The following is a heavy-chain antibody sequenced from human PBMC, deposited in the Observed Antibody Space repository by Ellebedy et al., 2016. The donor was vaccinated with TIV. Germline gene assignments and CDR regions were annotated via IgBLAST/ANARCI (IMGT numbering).Heavy chain of an antibody. CDR1: GGSFSDYY. Sequence: MPSETLSLTCAVYGGSFSDYYWNWIRQPPGKGLEWIGEIIHSGSTTYNPSLKSRVSISVDTSKNQFSLNLSSVTAADTAVYYCARGDPTAAAGRDYYFDYWGQGTLVTVSS. J-gene: IGHJ4*02. CDR2: IIHSGST. D-gene: IGHD6-13*01. V-gene: IGHV4-34*01. CDR3: ARGDPTAAAGRDYYFDY.